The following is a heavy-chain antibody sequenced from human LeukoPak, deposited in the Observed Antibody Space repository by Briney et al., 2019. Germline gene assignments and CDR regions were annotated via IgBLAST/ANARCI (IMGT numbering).Heavy chain of an antibody. Sequence: SETLSLTCAVYGGSFSGYHWSWIRQPPGKGLEWIGEINHSGSTNYNPSLKSRVTISVDTSKNQFSLKLSSVTAADTAVYYCARGSQYYDILTGSRSGDAFDIWGQGTMVTVSS. CDR1: GGSFSGYH. D-gene: IGHD3-9*01. V-gene: IGHV4-34*01. CDR3: ARGSQYYDILTGSRSGDAFDI. J-gene: IGHJ3*02. CDR2: INHSGST.